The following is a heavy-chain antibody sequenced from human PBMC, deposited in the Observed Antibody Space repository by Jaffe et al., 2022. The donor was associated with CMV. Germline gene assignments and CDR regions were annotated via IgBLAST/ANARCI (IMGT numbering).Heavy chain of an antibody. CDR1: GFTFSSYE. Sequence: EVQLVESGGGLVQPGGSLRLSCAASGFTFSSYEMNWVRQAPGKGLEWVSYISSSGSTIYYADSVKGRFTISRDNAKNSLYLQMNSLRAEDTAVYYCARGGYGYCSGGSCYEGGPFPYYMDVWGKGTTVTVSS. CDR3: ARGGYGYCSGGSCYEGGPFPYYMDV. CDR2: ISSSGSTI. J-gene: IGHJ6*03. V-gene: IGHV3-48*03. D-gene: IGHD2-15*01.